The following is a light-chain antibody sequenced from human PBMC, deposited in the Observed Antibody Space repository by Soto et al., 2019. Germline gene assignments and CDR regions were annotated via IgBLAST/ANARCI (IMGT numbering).Light chain of an antibody. CDR3: SSYTSSSTVV. CDR1: SSDVGGYNY. CDR2: DVS. J-gene: IGLJ2*01. Sequence: QSALTQPASVSGSPGQSITISCTGTSSDVGGYNYVSWYQQHPGKAPKLMIYDVSNRPSGVSNRFSGSKSGNTASLTISGLQAEDEADYYFSSYTSSSTVVFGGGTKVPS. V-gene: IGLV2-14*01.